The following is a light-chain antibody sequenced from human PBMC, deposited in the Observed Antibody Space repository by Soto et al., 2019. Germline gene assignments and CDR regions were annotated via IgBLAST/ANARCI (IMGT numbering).Light chain of an antibody. Sequence: DIQMTQSPSSLSASVGDIVTLTGRASQRLFSFFNWYQQAPGRAPKLLISPAYKIQSGVPSRFSGSESGTEFTLTISSLQPEDFAIYFCQQTYSAPFTFGPGTKVDVK. V-gene: IGKV1-39*01. CDR3: QQTYSAPFT. CDR1: QRLFSF. J-gene: IGKJ3*01. CDR2: PAY.